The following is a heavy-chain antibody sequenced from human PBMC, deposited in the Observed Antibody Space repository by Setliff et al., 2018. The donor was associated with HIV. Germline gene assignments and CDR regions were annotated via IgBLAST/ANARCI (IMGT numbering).Heavy chain of an antibody. J-gene: IGHJ5*02. V-gene: IGHV4-61*09. CDR2: IYTSGST. CDR3: ARDVGYYGSGSQP. CDR1: GGSISSGGYY. Sequence: SETLSLTCTVSGGSISSGGYYWSWIRQHPGKGLEWIGHIYTSGSTNYNPSLKSRVTISVDTSKNQFSLKLSSVTAADTAVYYCARDVGYYGSGSQPWGQGTLVTVSS. D-gene: IGHD3-10*01.